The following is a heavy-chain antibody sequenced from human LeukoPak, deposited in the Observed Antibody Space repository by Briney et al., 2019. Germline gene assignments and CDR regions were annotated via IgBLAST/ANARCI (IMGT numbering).Heavy chain of an antibody. D-gene: IGHD3-10*01. J-gene: IGHJ5*02. CDR3: ARDTGGESGTYYTATWFDP. CDR1: GYTFISYG. V-gene: IGHV1-18*01. CDR2: ISAYNGDT. Sequence: ASVKVSCKASGYTFISYGISWVRQAPGQGFEWMGWISAYNGDTNYAQKLQGRVTMTTDTSTSTAYMELRSLRSDDTAVYYCARDTGGESGTYYTATWFDPWGQGTLVTVSS.